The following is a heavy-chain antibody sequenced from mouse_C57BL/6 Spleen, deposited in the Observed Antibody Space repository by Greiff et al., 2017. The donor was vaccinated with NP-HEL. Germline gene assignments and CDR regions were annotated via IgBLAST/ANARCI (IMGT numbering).Heavy chain of an antibody. CDR2: INPNNGGT. D-gene: IGHD2-1*01. CDR3: ARTHYGNLAWFAY. J-gene: IGHJ3*01. V-gene: IGHV1-26*01. Sequence: EVQLQQSGPELVKPGASVKISCKASGYTFTDYYMNWVKQSHGKSLEWIGDINPNNGGTSYNQKFKGKATLTVDKSSSTAYMELRSLTSEDSAVYDCARTHYGNLAWFAYWGQGTLVTVSA. CDR1: GYTFTDYY.